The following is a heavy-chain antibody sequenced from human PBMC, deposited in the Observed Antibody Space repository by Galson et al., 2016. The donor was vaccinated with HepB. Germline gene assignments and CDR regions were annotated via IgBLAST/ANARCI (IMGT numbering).Heavy chain of an antibody. CDR2: LTGSGLTT. CDR3: ARDYDLWTGYVQFRPFYGMDV. Sequence: SLRLSCAASGFTFNHFAMNWVRQAPGRGLEWVSALTGSGLTTYYAESVRGRFTVSRDNSKNTLYLQMNSLRAEDTAIYYCARDYDLWTGYVQFRPFYGMDVWGQGTTVTVSS. D-gene: IGHD3-3*01. J-gene: IGHJ6*02. CDR1: GFTFNHFA. V-gene: IGHV3-23*01.